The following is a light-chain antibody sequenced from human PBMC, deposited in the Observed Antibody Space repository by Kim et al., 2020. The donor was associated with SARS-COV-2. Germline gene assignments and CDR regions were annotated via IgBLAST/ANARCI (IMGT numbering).Light chain of an antibody. CDR3: QQRSNWPT. Sequence: SLSPGESATLSSRASQSVSSYLAWYQQKPGQAPRLLIYDASNRATGIPARFSGSGSGTDFTLTISSLEPEDFAVYYCQQRSNWPTFGQGTKVDIK. J-gene: IGKJ1*01. CDR2: DAS. CDR1: QSVSSY. V-gene: IGKV3-11*01.